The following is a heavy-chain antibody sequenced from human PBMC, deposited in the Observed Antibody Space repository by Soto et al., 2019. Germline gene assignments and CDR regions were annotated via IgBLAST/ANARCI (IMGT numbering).Heavy chain of an antibody. J-gene: IGHJ6*04. CDR1: GFTFSSYT. D-gene: IGHD2-21*01. Sequence: PGGSLRLSCAASGFTFSSYTLSWVRQAPGKGLEWVSSISGNGGITYYADSVKGRFTISRDNSKNTLYLQMNSLRAEDTAVYYCARDGEGMDVWGKGTTVTVSS. CDR3: ARDGEGMDV. CDR2: ISGNGGIT. V-gene: IGHV3-23*01.